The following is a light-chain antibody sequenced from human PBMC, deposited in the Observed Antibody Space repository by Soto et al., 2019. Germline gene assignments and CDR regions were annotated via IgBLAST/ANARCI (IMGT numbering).Light chain of an antibody. J-gene: IGKJ4*01. CDR2: GIS. V-gene: IGKV3D-20*02. CDR3: QQRSNWPRALT. CDR1: QSVNSNY. Sequence: EMVMTQSPAILSVSPGESATLSCRASQSVNSNYLAWYQQHPGQPPRLLIYGISTRATGIPARFSGSGSGTEFSLTISSLEPEDFAVYYCQQRSNWPRALTFGGGTKVDIK.